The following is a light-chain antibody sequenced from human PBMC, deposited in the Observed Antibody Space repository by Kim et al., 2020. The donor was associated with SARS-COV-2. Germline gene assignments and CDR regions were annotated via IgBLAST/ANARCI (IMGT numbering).Light chain of an antibody. Sequence: EIVMTQSPATLSVSPGERATLSCRASQSFGTNLAWYQQKPDQAPRLLLYGTSIRATCIPARFGGGGSGTEFTLTISSLQSEDFAVYYCQEYNIWPLPCTFGQGTRLVMK. CDR3: QEYNIWPLPCT. J-gene: IGKJ2*02. CDR2: GTS. CDR1: QSFGTN. V-gene: IGKV3-15*01.